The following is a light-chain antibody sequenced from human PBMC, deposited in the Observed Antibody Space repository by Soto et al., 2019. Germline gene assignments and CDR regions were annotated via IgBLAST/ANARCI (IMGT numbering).Light chain of an antibody. J-gene: IGLJ2*01. CDR2: DVT. Sequence: QSALTQPPSASGSPGQSVTISCTGTSSDIGGYNSVSWYQQHPGKAPRLMIYDVTKRPSGVPDRFSGSKSGNTASLTISGLQAEDESDYYCCSFAGTYTIFGGGTKLTVL. CDR1: SSDIGGYNS. CDR3: CSFAGTYTI. V-gene: IGLV2-11*01.